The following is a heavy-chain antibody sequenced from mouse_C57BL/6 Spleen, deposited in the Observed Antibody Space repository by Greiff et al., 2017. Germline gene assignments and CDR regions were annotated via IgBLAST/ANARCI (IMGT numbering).Heavy chain of an antibody. CDR3: ARWDDGYYVGAMDY. Sequence: EVHLVESGPELVKPGASVKIPCKASGYTFTDYNMDWVKQSHGKSLEWIGDINPNNGGTIYNQKFKGKATLTVDKSSSTAYMELRSLTSEDTAVYYCARWDDGYYVGAMDYWGQGTSVTVSS. CDR2: INPNNGGT. D-gene: IGHD2-3*01. V-gene: IGHV1-18*01. CDR1: GYTFTDYN. J-gene: IGHJ4*01.